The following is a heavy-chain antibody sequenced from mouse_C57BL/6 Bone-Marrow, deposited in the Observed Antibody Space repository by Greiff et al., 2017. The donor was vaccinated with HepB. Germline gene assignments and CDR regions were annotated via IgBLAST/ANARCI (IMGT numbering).Heavy chain of an antibody. CDR1: GYTFTSYW. CDR2: IHPNSGST. J-gene: IGHJ2*01. CDR3: ARSETTVVPYFDY. D-gene: IGHD1-1*01. V-gene: IGHV1-64*01. Sequence: QVQLQQPGAELVKPGASVKLSCKASGYTFTSYWMHWVKQRPGQGLEWIGMIHPNSGSTNYNEKFKSKAKLTVDKSSSTAYMQLSSLTSEDSAVYYCARSETTVVPYFDYWGQGTTLTVSS.